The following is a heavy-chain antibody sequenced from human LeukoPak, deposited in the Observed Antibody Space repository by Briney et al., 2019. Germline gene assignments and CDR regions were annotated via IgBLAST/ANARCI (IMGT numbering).Heavy chain of an antibody. J-gene: IGHJ4*02. Sequence: GGSLRVSCAASGFTFSSYSMNWVRQAPGKGLEWVSTISSSSSNIYYADSVRGRFTISRDNAKNSLYLQTNSLRAEDTAVYYCARAEGPMVRGVVDYWGQGTLVTAYS. CDR3: ARAEGPMVRGVVDY. CDR2: ISSSSSNI. CDR1: GFTFSSYS. D-gene: IGHD3-10*01. V-gene: IGHV3-21*01.